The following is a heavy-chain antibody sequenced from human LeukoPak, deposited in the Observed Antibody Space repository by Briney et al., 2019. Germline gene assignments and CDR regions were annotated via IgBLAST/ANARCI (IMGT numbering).Heavy chain of an antibody. Sequence: GGSLRLSCAGSGFIFRNYWMSWVRQAPGKGLEWVANIKQDGGEKYYVDSVTGRFTISRDNAKNSLYLQMNSLRAEDTAVYYCARALWFGETFPAYWGQGTLVTVSS. CDR1: GFIFRNYW. CDR2: IKQDGGEK. D-gene: IGHD3-10*01. J-gene: IGHJ4*02. V-gene: IGHV3-7*01. CDR3: ARALWFGETFPAY.